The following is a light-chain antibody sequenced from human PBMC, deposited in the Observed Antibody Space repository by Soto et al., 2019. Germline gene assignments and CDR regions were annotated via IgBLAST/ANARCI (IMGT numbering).Light chain of an antibody. Sequence: QSVLTQPPSASGTPGQRVIISCSGGSSNIGSHTVSWYQQLPGTAPKLLMYTNNQRPSGVPDRFSGSKSGTSASLAISGLQSEDEADYYCATRDDSLNGWVFGGGTKLTVL. CDR1: SSNIGSHT. V-gene: IGLV1-44*01. CDR2: TNN. CDR3: ATRDDSLNGWV. J-gene: IGLJ3*02.